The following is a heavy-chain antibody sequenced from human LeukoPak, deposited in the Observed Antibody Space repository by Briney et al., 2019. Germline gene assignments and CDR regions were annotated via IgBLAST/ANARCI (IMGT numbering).Heavy chain of an antibody. J-gene: IGHJ4*02. CDR1: GGSFRGYY. CDR3: ARSYSSGWYEY. Sequence: PSETLSLTCAVYGGSFRGYYWSWIRQPPGKGLEWIGEINHSGSTNYNPSLKSRVTISVDTSKNQFSLKLSSVTAADTAVYYCARSYSSGWYEYWGQGTLVTVSS. D-gene: IGHD6-19*01. CDR2: INHSGST. V-gene: IGHV4-34*01.